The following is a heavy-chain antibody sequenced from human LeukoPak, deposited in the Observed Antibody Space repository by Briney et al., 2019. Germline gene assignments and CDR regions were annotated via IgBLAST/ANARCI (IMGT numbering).Heavy chain of an antibody. D-gene: IGHD1-26*01. V-gene: IGHV3-23*01. J-gene: IGHJ5*02. CDR1: GLTFSSYA. CDR3: AKFPWYSGSYYVNWFDP. CDR2: ISGSGGRT. Sequence: PGGSLRLSCAASGLTFSSYAMSWVRQAPGKGLEWVSAISGSGGRTYYADSVKGRFTIPRDNFKNTLYLQMNSLRAEDTAVYYCAKFPWYSGSYYVNWFDPWGQGTLVTVSS.